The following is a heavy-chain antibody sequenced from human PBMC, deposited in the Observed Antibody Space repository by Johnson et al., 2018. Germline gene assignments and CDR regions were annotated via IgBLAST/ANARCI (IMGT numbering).Heavy chain of an antibody. CDR3: AREWHTGFDI. J-gene: IGHJ3*02. D-gene: IGHD5-24*01. V-gene: IGHV3-74*01. Sequence: VQLQESGGGLVQPGGSLRLSCAASGFTFTSHWMHWVRQGPGKGLVWVSRINSVGRITSYADSVKGRFTISRDNAKNTVYLQMNSLRAEDTAVYYCAREWHTGFDIWGQGTTVTVSS. CDR1: GFTFTSHW. CDR2: INSVGRIT.